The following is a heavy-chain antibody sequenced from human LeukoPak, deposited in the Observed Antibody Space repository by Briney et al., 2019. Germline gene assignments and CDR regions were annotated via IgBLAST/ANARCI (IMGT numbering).Heavy chain of an antibody. D-gene: IGHD2-15*01. Sequence: GGSLRLSCAASGFTFSSYAMHWVRQAPGKGLEWVAVISYDGSNKYYADSVKGRFTISRDNAKNSLYLQMNSLRAEDTAVYYCARSLLSLGYCSGGSCPLDYWGQGTLVTVSS. CDR3: ARSLLSLGYCSGGSCPLDY. V-gene: IGHV3-30*04. CDR1: GFTFSSYA. CDR2: ISYDGSNK. J-gene: IGHJ4*02.